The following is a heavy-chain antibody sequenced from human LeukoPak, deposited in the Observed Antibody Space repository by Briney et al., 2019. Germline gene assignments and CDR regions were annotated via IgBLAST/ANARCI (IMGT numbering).Heavy chain of an antibody. CDR2: INPNSGGT. CDR1: GYTFTGYY. J-gene: IGHJ2*01. CDR3: ARAGYYYDSSGYYYYWYFDL. Sequence: ASVKVSCKASGYTFTGYYMHWVRQAPGQGLEWMGRINPNSGGTNYAQKFQGRVTMTRDTSISTAYMELSRLRSEDTAVYYCARAGYYYDSSGYYYYWYFDLWGRGTLVTVSS. D-gene: IGHD3-22*01. V-gene: IGHV1-2*06.